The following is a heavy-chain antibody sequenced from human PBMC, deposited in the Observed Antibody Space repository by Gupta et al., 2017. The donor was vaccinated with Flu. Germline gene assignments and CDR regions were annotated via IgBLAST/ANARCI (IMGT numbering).Heavy chain of an antibody. J-gene: IGHJ4*02. CDR2: IHSTGTT. Sequence: QVQLPDSGPGLVKPSETLSLTSTVAGGSIRDDYWSWVRQPPGKGLEWIAYIHSTGTTDYNPSLNSRVTISVDTSKNQFSLQLTAVTAADTAVYYCARLGKRDVYLFDYWGQGTLVTVSS. CDR3: ARLGKRDVYLFDY. D-gene: IGHD5-24*01. V-gene: IGHV4-59*12. CDR1: GGSIRDDY.